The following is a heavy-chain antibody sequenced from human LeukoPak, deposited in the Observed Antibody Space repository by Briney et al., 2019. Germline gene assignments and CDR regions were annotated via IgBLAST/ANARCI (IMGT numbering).Heavy chain of an antibody. CDR2: ISAYNGNT. D-gene: IGHD3-9*01. V-gene: IGHV1-18*01. Sequence: ASVKVSCKASGYTFTSYGISWVRQAPGQGLKWMGWISAYNGNTNYAQKLQGRVTMTTDTSTSTAYMELRSLRSDDTAVYYCASSSTGYPALYWGQGTLVTVSS. CDR3: ASSSTGYPALY. CDR1: GYTFTSYG. J-gene: IGHJ4*02.